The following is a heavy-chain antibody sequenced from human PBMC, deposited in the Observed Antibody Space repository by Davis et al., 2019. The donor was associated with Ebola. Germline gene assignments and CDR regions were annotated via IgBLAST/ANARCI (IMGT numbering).Heavy chain of an antibody. Sequence: GESLKISCAASGFTFSSHGMHWVRQAPGKGLEWVAVIWYDGSNKYFADSVKGRFTISRDNSKNTLYLEMNSLRAEDTAVYYCASGRGDYYDSSGWGDWFDPWGQGTLVTVSS. CDR2: IWYDGSNK. D-gene: IGHD3-22*01. V-gene: IGHV3-33*01. J-gene: IGHJ5*02. CDR1: GFTFSSHG. CDR3: ASGRGDYYDSSGWGDWFDP.